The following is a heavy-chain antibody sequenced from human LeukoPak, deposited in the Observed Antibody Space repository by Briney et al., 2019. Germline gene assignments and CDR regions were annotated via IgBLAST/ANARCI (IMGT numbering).Heavy chain of an antibody. Sequence: SETLSLTCSVSGGSISSYYWSWIRQPPGKGLEWIGYIYYSGSTYYNPSLKSRVTISVDTSKNQFSLKLSSVTAADTAVYYCAREPTGARDYWGQGTLVTVSS. CDR3: AREPTGARDY. V-gene: IGHV4-59*12. J-gene: IGHJ4*02. CDR2: IYYSGST. D-gene: IGHD3-10*01. CDR1: GGSISSYY.